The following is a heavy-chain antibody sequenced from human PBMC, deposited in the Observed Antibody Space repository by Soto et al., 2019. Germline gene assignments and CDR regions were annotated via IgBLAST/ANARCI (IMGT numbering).Heavy chain of an antibody. Sequence: SETLSLTCAVYGGSFSGYYWSWIRQPPGKGLEWIGEINHSGSTNYNPSLKSRVTISVDTSKNQFSLKLSSVTAADTAVYYCARGSGGTTYYYYGMDVWGQGTTVTVSS. CDR2: INHSGST. J-gene: IGHJ6*02. V-gene: IGHV4-34*01. CDR3: ARGSGGTTYYYYGMDV. D-gene: IGHD3-10*01. CDR1: GGSFSGYY.